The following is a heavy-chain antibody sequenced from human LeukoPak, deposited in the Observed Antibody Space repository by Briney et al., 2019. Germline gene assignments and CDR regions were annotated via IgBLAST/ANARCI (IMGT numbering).Heavy chain of an antibody. CDR3: AKDLAARRYYYYYGMDV. CDR2: ISYDGSNK. CDR1: GFTFSSYG. V-gene: IGHV3-30*18. Sequence: GGSLRLSCAASGFTFSSYGMHWVRQAPGKGLEWVAVISYDGSNKYYADSVKGRFTISRDNSKNTLYLQMNSLRAEDTAVYYCAKDLAARRYYYYYGMDVWGQGTTVTVSS. J-gene: IGHJ6*02. D-gene: IGHD6-6*01.